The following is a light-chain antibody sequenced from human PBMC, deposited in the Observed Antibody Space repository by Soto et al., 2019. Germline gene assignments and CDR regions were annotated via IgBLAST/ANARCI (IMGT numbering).Light chain of an antibody. CDR1: QSVSSSY. CDR2: GAS. CDR3: QQYGSSPPRT. V-gene: IGKV3-20*01. Sequence: EIVLTQSPGTLSLSPGERATLSCRASQSVSSSYLAWYQQKPGQAPRLLIYGASSRATGIPDRFSGSGSGTDFTRTISRLEPEDCAVYYCQQYGSSPPRTFGQGTKVEIK. J-gene: IGKJ1*01.